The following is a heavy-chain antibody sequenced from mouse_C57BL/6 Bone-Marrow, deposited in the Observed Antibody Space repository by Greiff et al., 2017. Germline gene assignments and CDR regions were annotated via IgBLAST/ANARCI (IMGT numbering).Heavy chain of an antibody. CDR1: GFTFSDYG. V-gene: IGHV5-17*01. Sequence: EVKLMESGGGLVKPGGSLKLSCAASGFTFSDYGMHWVRQAPEKGLEWVAYISSGSSTIYYADTVKGRFTISRDNAKNNLFLQMTSLRSEDTAMYYCARYYGSSLSYFDVWGTGTTVTVSS. D-gene: IGHD1-1*01. CDR2: ISSGSSTI. CDR3: ARYYGSSLSYFDV. J-gene: IGHJ1*03.